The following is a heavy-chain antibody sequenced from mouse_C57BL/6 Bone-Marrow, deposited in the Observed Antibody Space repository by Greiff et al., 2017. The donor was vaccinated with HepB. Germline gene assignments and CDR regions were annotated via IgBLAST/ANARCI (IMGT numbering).Heavy chain of an antibody. V-gene: IGHV7-1*01. J-gene: IGHJ3*01. CDR1: GFTFSDFY. CDR2: SRNKANDYTT. Sequence: EVKLVESGGGLVQSGRSLRLSCATSGFTFSDFYMEWVRQAPGKGLEWIAASRNKANDYTTEYSASVKGRFIVSRDTSQSILYLQMNALRAEDTAIYYCARGTGSWFAYWGQGTLVTVSA. CDR3: ARGTGSWFAY. D-gene: IGHD4-1*01.